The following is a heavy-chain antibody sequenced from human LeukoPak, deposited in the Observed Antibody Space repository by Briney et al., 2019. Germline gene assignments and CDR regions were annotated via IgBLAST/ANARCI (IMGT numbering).Heavy chain of an antibody. V-gene: IGHV4-34*01. CDR3: ARHGTAMAHYYYYGMDV. D-gene: IGHD5-18*01. Sequence: PSETLSLTCAVYGGSFSGYYWSWIRQPPGKGLEWIGEINHSGSTNYNPSLKSRVTISVDTSKNQFSLKLSSVTAADTAVYYCARHGTAMAHYYYYGMDVWGQGTTVTVSS. J-gene: IGHJ6*02. CDR2: INHSGST. CDR1: GGSFSGYY.